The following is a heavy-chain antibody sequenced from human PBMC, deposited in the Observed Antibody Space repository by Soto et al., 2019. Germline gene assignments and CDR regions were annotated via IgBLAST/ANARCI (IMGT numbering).Heavy chain of an antibody. CDR2: ISSSSSYI. CDR3: ARAQRGNWNSLYYYYMDV. CDR1: GFTFSSYS. V-gene: IGHV3-21*01. D-gene: IGHD1-7*01. Sequence: GGSLRLSCAASGFTFSSYSMNWVRQAPGKGLEWVSSISSSSSYIYYADSVKGRFTISRDNAKNSLYLQMNSLRAEDTAVYYCARAQRGNWNSLYYYYMDVWGKGTTVTVSS. J-gene: IGHJ6*03.